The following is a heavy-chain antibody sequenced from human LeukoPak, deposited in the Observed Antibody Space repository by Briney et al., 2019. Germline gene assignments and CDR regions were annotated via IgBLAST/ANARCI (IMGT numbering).Heavy chain of an antibody. CDR3: AKDLGNWNSEYYFDY. D-gene: IGHD1-7*01. CDR2: IRYNGSNK. V-gene: IGHV3-30*02. Sequence: GGSLRLSCAASGFTFSSYGMHWVRQAPGKGLEWVAFIRYNGSNKYYADSVKGRFTISRDNSKNTLYLQMNSLRAEDTAVYYCAKDLGNWNSEYYFDYWGQGTLVTVSS. J-gene: IGHJ4*02. CDR1: GFTFSSYG.